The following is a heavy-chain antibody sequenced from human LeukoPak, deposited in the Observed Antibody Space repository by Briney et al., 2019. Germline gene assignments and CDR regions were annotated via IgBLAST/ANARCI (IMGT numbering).Heavy chain of an antibody. CDR2: IYYSGST. CDR1: GGSFSGYY. D-gene: IGHD3-22*01. J-gene: IGHJ6*02. CDR3: ARRLLYHYGLDV. Sequence: PSETLSLTCAVYGGSFSGYYWSWIRQPPGKGLEWIGYIYYSGSTNYNPSLKSRVTISVDTSKNQFSLKLSSVTAADTAVYYWARRLLYHYGLDVWGQRTTVTVSS. V-gene: IGHV4-59*08.